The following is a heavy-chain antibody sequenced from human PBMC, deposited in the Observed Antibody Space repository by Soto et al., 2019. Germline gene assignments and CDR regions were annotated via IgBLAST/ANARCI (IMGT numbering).Heavy chain of an antibody. CDR2: INPNSGGT. V-gene: IGHV1-2*04. CDR3: ARGVRGKGYYYYYYYVDD. CDR1: GYTFTGYY. D-gene: IGHD3-10*01. J-gene: IGHJ6*03. Sequence: GASVKVSCKASGYTFTGYYMHWVRQAPGQGLEWMGWINPNSGGTNYAQKFQGWVTMTRDTSISTAYMELSRLRSDDTAVYYCARGVRGKGYYYYYYYVDDWGKGTTVTVSS.